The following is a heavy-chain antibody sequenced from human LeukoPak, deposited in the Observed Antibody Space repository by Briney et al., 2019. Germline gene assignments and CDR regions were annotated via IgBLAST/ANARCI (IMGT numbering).Heavy chain of an antibody. V-gene: IGHV3-23*01. CDR1: GFTFSSYA. Sequence: GGSLRLSCAASGFTFSSYAMSWVRQAPGKGLEWVSAISGSGGSTYYADSVKGRFTISRDNSKNTLFLQMNSLRAGDTAVYYCARHSNRITISHFDYWGQGTLVTVSS. CDR3: ARHSNRITISHFDY. D-gene: IGHD3-9*01. J-gene: IGHJ4*02. CDR2: ISGSGGST.